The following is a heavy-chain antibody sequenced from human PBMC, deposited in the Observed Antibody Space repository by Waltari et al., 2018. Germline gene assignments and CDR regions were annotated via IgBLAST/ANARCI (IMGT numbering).Heavy chain of an antibody. CDR2: INQDGSQK. J-gene: IGHJ4*02. CDR1: GFTFSSYW. Sequence: EVKLAESGGGLVQPGGYLRLSCAASGFTFSSYWMSWVRQAPGKGLEWVANINQDGSQKYYVDSVKGRFTISRDNAKNSLYLQMNSLRAEDTAVYYCAGWIHIAFEYWGQGTLVTVSS. CDR3: AGWIHIAFEY. V-gene: IGHV3-7*01. D-gene: IGHD5-18*01.